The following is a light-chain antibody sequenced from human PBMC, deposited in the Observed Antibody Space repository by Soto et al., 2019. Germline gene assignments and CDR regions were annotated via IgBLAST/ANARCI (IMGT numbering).Light chain of an antibody. J-gene: IGKJ2*01. Sequence: DIPMTQSPSSLSASVGDSVTSTCRASQSISSYLNWYQQKPRKAPKLLIYAASSLQSGVPSRFSGSGSGTDFPLTISSLQPEDFATYYCQQSYSTPRTFGQGTKLEIK. CDR2: AAS. CDR1: QSISSY. CDR3: QQSYSTPRT. V-gene: IGKV1-39*01.